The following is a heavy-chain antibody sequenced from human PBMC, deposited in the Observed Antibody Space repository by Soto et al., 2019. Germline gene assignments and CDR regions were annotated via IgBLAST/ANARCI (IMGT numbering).Heavy chain of an antibody. CDR1: GFTFSSYG. CDR3: AKPTKLYTVTTDDDAFDI. V-gene: IGHV3-30*18. D-gene: IGHD4-17*01. Sequence: QVQLVESGGGVVQPGRSLRLSCAASGFTFSSYGMHWVRQAPGKGLEWVAVISYDGSNKYYADSVKGRFTISRDNSKNTLYLQMNSLRAEDTAVYYCAKPTKLYTVTTDDDAFDIWGQGTMVTVSS. CDR2: ISYDGSNK. J-gene: IGHJ3*02.